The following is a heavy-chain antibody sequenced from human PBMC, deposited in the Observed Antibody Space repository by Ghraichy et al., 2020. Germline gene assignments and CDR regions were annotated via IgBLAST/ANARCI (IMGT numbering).Heavy chain of an antibody. D-gene: IGHD3-22*01. V-gene: IGHV4-39*01. CDR3: ARLVLLDTSGFSNDYFDY. Sequence: SETLSLTCNVSRGSMASGSSCWGWIRQPPRKGLEWIGSLCYRGGPKYNPSLESRVTISVDSSKMQFSLRLTSVTAAATALYYCARLVLLDTSGFSNDYFDYWGQGTPVTVSS. CDR2: LCYRGGP. CDR1: RGSMASGSSC. J-gene: IGHJ4*02.